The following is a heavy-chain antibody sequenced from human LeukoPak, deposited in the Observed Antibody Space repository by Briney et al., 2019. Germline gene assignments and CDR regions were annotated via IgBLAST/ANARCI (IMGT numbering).Heavy chain of an antibody. CDR1: GGSISSSSYY. CDR2: IYYSGST. V-gene: IGHV4-39*07. J-gene: IGHJ5*02. CDR3: ARSTSGYSSSSIPPNWFDP. Sequence: SETLSLTCTVSGGSISSSSYYWGWVRQPPGTGLEWVGSIYYSGSTYYNPSLKSRVTISVDTSKNQFSLKLSSVTAADTAVYYCARSTSGYSSSSIPPNWFDPWGQGTLVTVSS. D-gene: IGHD6-13*01.